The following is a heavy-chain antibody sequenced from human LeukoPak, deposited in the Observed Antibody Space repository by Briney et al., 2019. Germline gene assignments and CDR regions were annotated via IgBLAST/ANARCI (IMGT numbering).Heavy chain of an antibody. V-gene: IGHV1-46*01. D-gene: IGHD5-18*01. J-gene: IGHJ4*02. CDR3: ARGRGYSYSYGQLLEIDY. CDR1: GYTFTSYY. CDR2: INPSGGST. Sequence: ASVKVSCKASGYTFTSYYMHWVRQAPEQGLEWMGIINPSGGSTSYAQKFQGRVTMTRDMSTSTVYMELSSLRSEDTAVYYCARGRGYSYSYGQLLEIDYWGQGTLVTVSS.